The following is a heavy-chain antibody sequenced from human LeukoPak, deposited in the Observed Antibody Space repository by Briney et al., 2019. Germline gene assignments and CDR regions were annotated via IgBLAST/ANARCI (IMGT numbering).Heavy chain of an antibody. CDR3: ARGDDTSGYFYSYFDY. V-gene: IGHV3-30-3*01. Sequence: GWSLILSCAASGCPFSSYVMHWVRQAPCKRLEWVSFTSYDGSNKYYADSVKGRFTISRDNSKNTLDLQMNSLRAEDTAMYYCARGDDTSGYFYSYFDYWGQGTLVTVSS. D-gene: IGHD3-22*01. J-gene: IGHJ4*02. CDR2: TSYDGSNK. CDR1: GCPFSSYV.